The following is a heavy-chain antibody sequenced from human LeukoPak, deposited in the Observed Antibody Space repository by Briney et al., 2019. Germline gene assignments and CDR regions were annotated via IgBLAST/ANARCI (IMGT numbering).Heavy chain of an antibody. CDR3: ALGSGGY. D-gene: IGHD3-10*01. CDR1: GFTFSSYA. CDR2: ISYDGSNK. Sequence: GRSLRLSCAASGFTFSSYAMHWVRQAPGKGLEWVAVISYDGSNKYYADSVKGRFTISRDNSKNSLYLQMNSLRTEDTALYYCALGSGGYWGQGTLVTVSS. J-gene: IGHJ4*02. V-gene: IGHV3-30-3*01.